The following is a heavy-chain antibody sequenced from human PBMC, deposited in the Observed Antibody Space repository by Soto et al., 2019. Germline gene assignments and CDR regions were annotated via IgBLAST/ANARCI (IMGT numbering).Heavy chain of an antibody. CDR2: IYHSGST. D-gene: IGHD2-2*01. Sequence: QVQLQESGPGPVKPSGTLSLTCAVSGGSISSSNWWSWVRQPPGKGLEWIGEIYHSGSTNYNPSLKSRVTISVDKSKNQFSLKLSSVTAADTAVYYCARGGRVVLVPAATYNWFDPWGQGTLVTVSS. CDR3: ARGGRVVLVPAATYNWFDP. J-gene: IGHJ5*02. CDR1: GGSISSSNW. V-gene: IGHV4-4*02.